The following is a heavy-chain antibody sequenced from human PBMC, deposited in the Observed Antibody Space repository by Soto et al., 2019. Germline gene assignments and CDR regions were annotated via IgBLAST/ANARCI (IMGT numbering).Heavy chain of an antibody. V-gene: IGHV3-15*01. Sequence: EVLLVESGGGLVKPGGSFGLSGAASGFTFGAAWLIWVRQAPGKGREWVGRIKRKSDGGTTDYAAPVKGRFTISRDDSANTLYLQMNSLKTEDTAVYFCAVNDYLDYWGQGALVTVSS. CDR3: AVNDYLDY. CDR1: GFTFGAAW. CDR2: IKRKSDGGTT. J-gene: IGHJ4*02.